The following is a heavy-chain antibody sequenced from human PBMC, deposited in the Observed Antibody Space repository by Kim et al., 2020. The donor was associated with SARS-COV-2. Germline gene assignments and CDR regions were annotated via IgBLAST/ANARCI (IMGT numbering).Heavy chain of an antibody. D-gene: IGHD5-18*01. Sequence: GGSLRLSCAASGFTFSSYEMNWVRQAPGKGLEWVSYISSSGSTIYYADSVKGRFTISRDNAKNSLYLQMNSLRAEDTAVYYCARWIQLRLYYYGMDVWGQGTTVTVSS. CDR3: ARWIQLRLYYYGMDV. CDR2: ISSSGSTI. V-gene: IGHV3-48*03. CDR1: GFTFSSYE. J-gene: IGHJ6*02.